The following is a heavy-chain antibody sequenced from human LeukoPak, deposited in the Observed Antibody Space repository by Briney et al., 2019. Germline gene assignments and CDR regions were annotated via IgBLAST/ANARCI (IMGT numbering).Heavy chain of an antibody. D-gene: IGHD3-10*01. V-gene: IGHV1-2*02. CDR2: INPNSGGT. CDR3: AREWTYYYGSGYRKWFDP. J-gene: IGHJ5*02. Sequence: GASVKVSCKTSGYSFIGYYMHYVRQAPGQGLEWMGWINPNSGGTNYAQKFQGRVTMTRDTSISTAYMELSGLRSDDTAVYYCAREWTYYYGSGYRKWFDPWGQGTLVIVSS. CDR1: GYSFIGYY.